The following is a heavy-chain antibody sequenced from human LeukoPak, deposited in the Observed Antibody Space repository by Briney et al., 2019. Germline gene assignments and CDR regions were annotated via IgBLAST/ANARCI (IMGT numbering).Heavy chain of an antibody. V-gene: IGHV4-59*01. CDR2: IYYSGST. CDR3: AREVVVVPAAEYWFDP. D-gene: IGHD2-2*01. CDR1: GGSISSYY. J-gene: IGHJ5*02. Sequence: SETLSLTCTVSGGSISSYYWSWIRQPPGKGLEWIGYIYYSGSTKYNPSLKSRVTISVDTSKNQFSLKLSSVTAADTAVYYCAREVVVVPAAEYWFDPWGQGTLVTVSS.